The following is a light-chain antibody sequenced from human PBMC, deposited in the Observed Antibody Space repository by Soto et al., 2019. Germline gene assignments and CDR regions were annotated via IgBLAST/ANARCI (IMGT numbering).Light chain of an antibody. CDR1: QSVSSY. CDR2: DAS. J-gene: IGKJ4*01. CDR3: QQRSNWPLT. V-gene: IGKV3-11*01. Sequence: EIVLTQSPATLSLSPGERATLSCRASQSVSSYLAWYQQKPGQAPRLLIYDASNRATGIPARFSGSGSGTDFTLTIGSLEPEDFAVYYCQQRSNWPLTFGGGTKVVI.